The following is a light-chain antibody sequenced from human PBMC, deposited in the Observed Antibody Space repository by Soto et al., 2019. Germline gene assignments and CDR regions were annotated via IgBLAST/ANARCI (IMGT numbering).Light chain of an antibody. CDR1: SSDVGAYNF. CDR2: DVN. CDR3: CSYAGNYKYV. J-gene: IGLJ1*01. V-gene: IGLV2-11*01. Sequence: QSALTQPHSVSGSPGQSVTISCTGTSSDVGAYNFASWYQQRPGTAPRLIIYDVNKRPSGVPDRFSGSKSGNTASLTLSGLQAEDEADYYCCSYAGNYKYVFGSGTKVTVL.